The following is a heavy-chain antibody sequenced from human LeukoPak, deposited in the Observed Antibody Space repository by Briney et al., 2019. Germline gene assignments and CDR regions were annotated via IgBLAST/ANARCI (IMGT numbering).Heavy chain of an antibody. Sequence: SVKVSCKASGGTFSSYTISWVRQAPGQGLEWMGRIIPILGIANYAQKIQGRVTITADKPTSTAYMELSSLRSEDTAVYYCARDRDYDFWSGRDPNWFDPWGQGTLVTVSS. CDR2: IIPILGIA. CDR1: GGTFSSYT. CDR3: ARDRDYDFWSGRDPNWFDP. D-gene: IGHD3-3*01. V-gene: IGHV1-69*04. J-gene: IGHJ5*02.